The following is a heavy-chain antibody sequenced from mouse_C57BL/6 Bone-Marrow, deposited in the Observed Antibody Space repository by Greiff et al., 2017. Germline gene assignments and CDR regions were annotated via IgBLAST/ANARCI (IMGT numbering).Heavy chain of an antibody. V-gene: IGHV1-64*01. CDR2: MHPNGGSP. D-gene: IGHD2-4*01. J-gene: IGHJ4*01. Sequence: QFQLQQPGAELVKPGASVKLSCKASGYTFTNYWMHWVKQRPGQGLEWIGMMHPNGGSPDSNEKFKSEATLRVDKSSRTAYMDLSSLTSEDSAVYYGARSYDYGDYTMDYWGQGTSVTVSS. CDR3: ARSYDYGDYTMDY. CDR1: GYTFTNYW.